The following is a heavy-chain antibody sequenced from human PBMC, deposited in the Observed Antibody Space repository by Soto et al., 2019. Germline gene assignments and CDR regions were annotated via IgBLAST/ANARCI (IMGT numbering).Heavy chain of an antibody. D-gene: IGHD3-16*01. CDR2: IYYSGST. CDR3: ATSFGNAWYTY. V-gene: IGHV4-59*01. CDR1: GGSISSYY. J-gene: IGHJ4*02. Sequence: SETLSLTCTVSGGSISSYYWSWIRQPPGKGLEWIGYIYYSGSTNYNPSLKSRVTISVDTSKNQFSLKLSSVTAADTAVYYCATSFGNAWYTYWGQGTQVTVSS.